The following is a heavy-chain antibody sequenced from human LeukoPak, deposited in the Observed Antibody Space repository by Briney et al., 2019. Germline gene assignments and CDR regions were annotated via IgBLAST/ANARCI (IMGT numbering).Heavy chain of an antibody. CDR2: IIPILGIA. CDR1: GGTFSSYA. CDR3: ARDGAMIVVEDAFDI. V-gene: IGHV1-69*04. D-gene: IGHD3-22*01. J-gene: IGHJ3*02. Sequence: ASVKVSCNASGGTFSSYAISWVRQAPGQGLEWMGRIIPILGIANYAQKFQGRVTITADKSTSTAYMELSSLRSEDTAVYYCARDGAMIVVEDAFDIWGQGTMVTVSS.